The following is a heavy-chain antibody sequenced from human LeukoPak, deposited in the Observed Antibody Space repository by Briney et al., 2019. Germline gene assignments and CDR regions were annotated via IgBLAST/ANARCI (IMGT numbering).Heavy chain of an antibody. CDR3: VKDRSNYGSGNFHY. J-gene: IGHJ4*02. D-gene: IGHD3-10*01. CDR2: ISSSGGST. CDR1: GFTFSSYG. V-gene: IGHV3-23*01. Sequence: PGGSLRLSCAASGFTFSSYGMTWGRQTPAKGLERVSAISSSGGSTYYADSVKRRFTISRDNSKNTLYLQMNSLRAGDTAVYYCVKDRSNYGSGNFHYWGQGTLVTVSS.